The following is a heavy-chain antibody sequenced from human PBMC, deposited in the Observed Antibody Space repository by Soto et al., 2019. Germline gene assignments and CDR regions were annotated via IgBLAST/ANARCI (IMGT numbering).Heavy chain of an antibody. V-gene: IGHV3-23*01. Sequence: EVQILESGGGLVQPGGSLRLSCAASGFTFSMSAMSWVRQAPGKGLEWVSTTGLNGRTTYYADSVKGRFTVSRDNSKNTVDLQMNSLRAEDKAVYYCATVHGTSRSFDYWGKGTLVTVSS. CDR1: GFTFSMSA. CDR3: ATVHGTSRSFDY. CDR2: TGLNGRTT. D-gene: IGHD6-13*01. J-gene: IGHJ4*02.